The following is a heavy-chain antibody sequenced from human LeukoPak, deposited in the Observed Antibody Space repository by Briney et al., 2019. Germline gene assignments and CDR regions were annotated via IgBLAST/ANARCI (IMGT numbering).Heavy chain of an antibody. V-gene: IGHV3-30*18. J-gene: IGHJ6*02. D-gene: IGHD2/OR15-2a*01. Sequence: GGSLRLSCAASGFTFSSYGMHWVRQAPGKGLEWVAVISYDGSNKYYADPVKGRFTISRDNSKNTLYLQMNSLRAEDTAVYYCAKAPSIGEDYYYNYGMDVWGQGTTVTVSS. CDR1: GFTFSSYG. CDR2: ISYDGSNK. CDR3: AKAPSIGEDYYYNYGMDV.